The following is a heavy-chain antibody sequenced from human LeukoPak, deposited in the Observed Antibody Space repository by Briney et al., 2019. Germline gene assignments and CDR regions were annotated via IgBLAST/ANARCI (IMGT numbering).Heavy chain of an antibody. CDR1: GFTFSSYA. J-gene: IGHJ4*02. V-gene: IGHV3-30-3*01. Sequence: GRSLRLSCAASGFTFSSYAMHWVRQAPGKGLEWVAVISYDGSNKYYADSVKGRFTISRDNSKNTLYLQMNSLRAEDTAVYYCARENRWSYYCDYWGQGTLVTVSS. D-gene: IGHD5-24*01. CDR3: ARENRWSYYCDY. CDR2: ISYDGSNK.